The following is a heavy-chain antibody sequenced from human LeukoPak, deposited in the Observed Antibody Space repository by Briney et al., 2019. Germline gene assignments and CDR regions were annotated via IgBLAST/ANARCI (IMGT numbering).Heavy chain of an antibody. CDR3: ARGPGGYCSSTSCYYYGMDV. J-gene: IGHJ6*04. CDR2: INNSGST. V-gene: IGHV4-34*01. D-gene: IGHD2-2*01. Sequence: PSETLSLTCAVYGVSFSGYYWSWVRQPPGKGLEWVGEINNSGSTNYKPPLKSRVTISVDTSENQFSLKLSSVTAADTAVYYCARGPGGYCSSTSCYYYGMDVWGKGTTVTVSS. CDR1: GVSFSGYY.